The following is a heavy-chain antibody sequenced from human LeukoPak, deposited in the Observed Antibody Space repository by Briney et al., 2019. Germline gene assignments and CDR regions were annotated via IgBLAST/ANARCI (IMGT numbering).Heavy chain of an antibody. Sequence: PGGSLRLSCAASGFTFSSYWMSWVRQAPGKGLEWVSSISSSSSYIYYADSVKGRFTISRDNAKNSLYLQMNSLRAEDTAVCYCARAILGDSSWFDPWGQGTLVTVSS. V-gene: IGHV3-21*01. CDR3: ARAILGDSSWFDP. CDR2: ISSSSSYI. J-gene: IGHJ5*02. CDR1: GFTFSSYW. D-gene: IGHD3-16*01.